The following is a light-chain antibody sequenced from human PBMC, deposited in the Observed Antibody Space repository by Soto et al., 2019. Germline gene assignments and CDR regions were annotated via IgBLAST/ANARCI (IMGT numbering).Light chain of an antibody. CDR1: SSDIGSYNH. V-gene: IGLV2-14*03. J-gene: IGLJ1*01. Sequence: QSVLTQPASVSGSPGQSITISCSGTSSDIGSYNHVAWYQQFPGKSPKLMIYAVSDRPSGVSDRFSGSKSGITASLTISGLQNEDEAAYYCISYNDRQSYLFGTGTKVTVL. CDR2: AVS. CDR3: ISYNDRQSYL.